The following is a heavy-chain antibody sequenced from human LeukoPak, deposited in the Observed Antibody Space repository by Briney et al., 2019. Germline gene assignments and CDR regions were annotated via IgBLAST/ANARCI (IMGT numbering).Heavy chain of an antibody. V-gene: IGHV3-43*01. CDR1: GFTFDDYT. CDR3: AKGDTMKVVVQPFPGHYYGMDV. CDR2: ISWDGGRT. Sequence: PGGSLRLSCAASGFTFDDYTMHWVRQAPGKGLEWVSLISWDGGRTYYADSVRGRFTISRDNSKNSLYLQMNSLRTEDTALYYCAKGDTMKVVVQPFPGHYYGMDVWGQGTTVTVSS. D-gene: IGHD3-22*01. J-gene: IGHJ6*02.